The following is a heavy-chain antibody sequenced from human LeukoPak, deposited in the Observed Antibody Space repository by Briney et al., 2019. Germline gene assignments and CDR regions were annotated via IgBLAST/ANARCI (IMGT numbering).Heavy chain of an antibody. J-gene: IGHJ4*02. D-gene: IGHD2-21*02. CDR1: GGSIRSYY. CDR2: MYYTGST. V-gene: IGHV4-59*03. Sequence: PSETLSLTCTVSGGSIRSYYWTWIRQPPGKGLGWIGYMYYTGSTKYNPSLKSRVSISVDTSKNQFSLTLTSVTAADTAVYYCAAVVVSGTPYFDYWGQGTLVTVSS. CDR3: AAVVVSGTPYFDY.